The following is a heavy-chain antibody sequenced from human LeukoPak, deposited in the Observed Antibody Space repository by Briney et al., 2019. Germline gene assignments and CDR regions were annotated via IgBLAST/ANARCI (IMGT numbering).Heavy chain of an antibody. J-gene: IGHJ4*02. V-gene: IGHV3-30*18. CDR2: ISYDGSNK. D-gene: IGHD3-10*01. CDR3: AKDPDYYGSGSTPPNDY. Sequence: GGSLRLSCAASGFTFSSYGMHWVRQAPGKGLEWVAVISYDGSNKYYADSVKGRFTISRDNSKNTLYLQMNSLRAEDTAVYYCAKDPDYYGSGSTPPNDYWGQGTLVTVSS. CDR1: GFTFSSYG.